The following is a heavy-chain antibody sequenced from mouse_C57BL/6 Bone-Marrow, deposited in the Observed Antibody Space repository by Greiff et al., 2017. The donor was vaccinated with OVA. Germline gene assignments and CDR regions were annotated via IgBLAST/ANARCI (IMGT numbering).Heavy chain of an antibody. CDR1: GYTFTNYW. D-gene: IGHD1-1*01. CDR3: AHSVSRLYLPY. CDR2: IAPSDSYI. Sequence: VQLQQPGAELVRPGTSVKLSCKASGYTFTNYWMHWVKQRPGQGLEWIGVIAPSDSYINYNQKFKGRATLTVDTSSSTAYMHLSSLTSEDSAFYYCAHSVSRLYLPYWGQGTSPPVSS. V-gene: IGHV1-59*01. J-gene: IGHJ2*02.